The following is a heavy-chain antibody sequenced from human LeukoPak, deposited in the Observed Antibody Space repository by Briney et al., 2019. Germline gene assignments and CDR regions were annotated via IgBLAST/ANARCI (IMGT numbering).Heavy chain of an antibody. CDR2: MYYGGAT. J-gene: IGHJ4*02. D-gene: IGHD2-2*01. Sequence: SSETLSLTCTVSGGSIRSSTYYWGWIRQPPGKGLEWIGSMYYGGATYYNPSLRSRVIISVDTSKNQYSLKLDSMTAADTAVYYCARGCSIDYWGQGILVTVSS. CDR3: ARGCSIDY. V-gene: IGHV4-39*07. CDR1: GGSIRSSTYY.